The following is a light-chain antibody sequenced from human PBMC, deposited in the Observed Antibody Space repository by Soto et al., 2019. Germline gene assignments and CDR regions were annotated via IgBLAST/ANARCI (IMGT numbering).Light chain of an antibody. V-gene: IGKV1-5*01. CDR3: QQYNTYWT. CDR1: QNVNNW. J-gene: IGKJ1*01. Sequence: GDRFTITFRASQNVNNWLAWYQHKPGKAPQLLIYDASVLETGVPSRFSGSGSGTEFTLAISGLQSDDFATYSCQQYNTYWTFGPGTKVDIK. CDR2: DAS.